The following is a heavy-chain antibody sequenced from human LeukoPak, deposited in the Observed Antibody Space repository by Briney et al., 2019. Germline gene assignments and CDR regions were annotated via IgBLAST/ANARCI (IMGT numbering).Heavy chain of an antibody. V-gene: IGHV4-61*01. CDR3: ARDLHTAGDYYYGMDV. CDR2: IYYSGGT. D-gene: IGHD4-17*01. J-gene: IGHJ6*04. Sequence: SETLSLTCTVSGGSVSSGSYYWSWIRQPPGKGLEWIGYIYYSGGTNYNPSLKSRVTISVDTSKNQFSLKLSSVTAADTAVYYCARDLHTAGDYYYGMDVWGKGTTVTVSS. CDR1: GGSVSSGSYY.